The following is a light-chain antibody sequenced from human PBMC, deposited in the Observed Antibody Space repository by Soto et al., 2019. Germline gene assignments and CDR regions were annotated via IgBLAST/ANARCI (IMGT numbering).Light chain of an antibody. CDR2: DAS. CDR1: QSVSSY. J-gene: IGKJ5*01. CDR3: QQYAHSTPIS. Sequence: EIVLTQSPATLSVSPVERATLSGRASQSVSSYLAWYQQKPGQAPRLLIYDASTRATGIPARFSGSGSGTDFTLTISSLQSEDFALYYCQQYAHSTPISFGQGTQLEIK. V-gene: IGKV3D-15*01.